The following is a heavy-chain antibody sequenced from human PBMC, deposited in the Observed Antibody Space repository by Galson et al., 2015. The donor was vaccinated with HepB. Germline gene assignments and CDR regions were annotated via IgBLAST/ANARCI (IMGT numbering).Heavy chain of an antibody. J-gene: IGHJ4*02. CDR3: ARGRGYDYIWGSYRWYFDY. V-gene: IGHV4-34*01. D-gene: IGHD3-16*02. Sequence: ETLSLTCAVYGGSFSGYYWSWIRQPPGKGLEWIGEINHSGSTNYNPSLKSRVTISVDTSKNQFSLKLSSVTAADTAVYYCARGRGYDYIWGSYRWYFDYWGQGTLVTVSS. CDR1: GGSFSGYY. CDR2: INHSGST.